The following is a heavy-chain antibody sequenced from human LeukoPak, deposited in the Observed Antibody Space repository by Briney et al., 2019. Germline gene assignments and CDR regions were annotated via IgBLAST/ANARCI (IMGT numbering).Heavy chain of an antibody. CDR3: ARVAAAGTWFFDY. CDR2: IIPIFATA. CDR1: GGTFSSYA. D-gene: IGHD6-13*01. V-gene: IGHV1-69*06. Sequence: GASVKVSCKASGGTFSSYAISWVRQAPGQGLEWMGGIIPIFATANYAQKFQGRVTITADKSTSTAYMELSSLRSEDTAVYYCARVAAAGTWFFDYWGQGTLVTVSS. J-gene: IGHJ4*02.